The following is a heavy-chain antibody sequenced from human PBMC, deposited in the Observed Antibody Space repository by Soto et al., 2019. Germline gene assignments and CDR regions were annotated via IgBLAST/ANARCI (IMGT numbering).Heavy chain of an antibody. CDR1: GGSISSGGYY. CDR2: IYYSGST. Sequence: SETLSLTCTVSGGSISSGGYYWSWIRQHPGKGLEWIGYIYYSGSTYYNPSLKSRVTISVDTSKYQLSLKLSSVTAADTAVYYCARDAGVVPAATYYYGMDVWGQGTTVTVSS. J-gene: IGHJ6*02. V-gene: IGHV4-31*03. CDR3: ARDAGVVPAATYYYGMDV. D-gene: IGHD2-2*01.